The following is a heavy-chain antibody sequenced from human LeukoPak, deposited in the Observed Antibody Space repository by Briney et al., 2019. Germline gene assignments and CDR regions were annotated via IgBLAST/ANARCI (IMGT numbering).Heavy chain of an antibody. CDR1: GITFDDYA. CDR2: ITWNSGSI. D-gene: IGHD3-16*02. J-gene: IGHJ4*02. V-gene: IGHV3-9*01. Sequence: GGSLRLSCAASGITFDDYAMHWVRQVPGKGLEWVSGITWNSGSIDYADSVKGRFTISRDNSKNTLYLQMNSLRAEDTAVYYCARGLNYVWGSYRQYYFDYWGQGTLVTVSS. CDR3: ARGLNYVWGSYRQYYFDY.